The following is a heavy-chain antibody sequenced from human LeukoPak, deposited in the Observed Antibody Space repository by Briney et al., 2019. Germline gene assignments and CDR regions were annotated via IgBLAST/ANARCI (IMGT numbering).Heavy chain of an antibody. V-gene: IGHV3-7*03. CDR3: AKEDEKFDY. Sequence: GGSLRLSCATSGFTFTTYWMNWVPQAPGKGLEWVANIKPDGTEKFYGDSVKGRFTISRDNAKNSLFLQMDSLRAEDAAVYYCAKEDEKFDYWGQGTLVTVSS. CDR1: GFTFTTYW. J-gene: IGHJ4*02. CDR2: IKPDGTEK.